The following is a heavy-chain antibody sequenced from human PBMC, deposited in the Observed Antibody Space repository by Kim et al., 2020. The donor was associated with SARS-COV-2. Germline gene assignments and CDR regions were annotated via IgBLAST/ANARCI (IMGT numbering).Heavy chain of an antibody. V-gene: IGHV3-30*18. CDR3: AKVSGDRETNWFDP. CDR1: GFTFSSFG. J-gene: IGHJ5*02. D-gene: IGHD3-10*01. CDR2: ISYDGKTK. Sequence: GGSLRLSCAASGFTFSSFGMHWVRQAPGKGLEWVAVISYDGKTKYYGESVEGRFTVSGDNSKNTLFLDMSSVRPDDTATYYCAKVSGDRETNWFDPWGLGTLVSVSS.